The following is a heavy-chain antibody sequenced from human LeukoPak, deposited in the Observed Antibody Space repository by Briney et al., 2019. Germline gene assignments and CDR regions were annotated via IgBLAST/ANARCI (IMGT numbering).Heavy chain of an antibody. J-gene: IGHJ6*03. CDR2: ISAYNGNT. D-gene: IGHD2-2*01. Sequence: ASVKVSCKASGYTFTSYGISWVRQAPGQGLEWMGWISAYNGNTNYAQKLQGRVTMTTDISTSTAYMELRSLRSDDTAVYYCARLVYCSSTSCYFAYYYYYMDVWGKGTTVTISS. CDR1: GYTFTSYG. CDR3: ARLVYCSSTSCYFAYYYYYMDV. V-gene: IGHV1-18*01.